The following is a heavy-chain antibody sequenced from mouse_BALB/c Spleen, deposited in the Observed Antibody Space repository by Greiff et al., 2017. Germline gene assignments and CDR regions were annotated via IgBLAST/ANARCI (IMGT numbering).Heavy chain of an antibody. V-gene: IGHV1-55*01. CDR2: IYPGSGST. CDR3: ARSGHYGSSYRFAY. CDR1: GYNFTSYW. J-gene: IGHJ3*01. Sequence: VQLQQPGAELVKPGTSVKLSCKASGYNFTSYWINWVKLRPGQGLEWIGDIYPGSGSTNYNEKFKSKATLTVDTSSSTAYMQLSSLASEDSALYDCARSGHYGSSYRFAYWGQGTLVTVSA. D-gene: IGHD1-1*01.